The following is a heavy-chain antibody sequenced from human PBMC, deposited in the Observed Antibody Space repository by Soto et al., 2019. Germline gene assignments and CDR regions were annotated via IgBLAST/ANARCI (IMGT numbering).Heavy chain of an antibody. CDR1: GFTFSNFA. Sequence: GGSLRLSCAASGFTFSNFAMSWVRQAPGKXLEWVSSISASGDNTYYADSVKGRFTISRDNSKNSLYLHMNSLRAEDTAIYYCATLKAGYCSGGSCDPEYYGMDIWGQGTTVTVSS. V-gene: IGHV3-23*01. CDR2: ISASGDNT. J-gene: IGHJ6*02. CDR3: ATLKAGYCSGGSCDPEYYGMDI. D-gene: IGHD2-15*01.